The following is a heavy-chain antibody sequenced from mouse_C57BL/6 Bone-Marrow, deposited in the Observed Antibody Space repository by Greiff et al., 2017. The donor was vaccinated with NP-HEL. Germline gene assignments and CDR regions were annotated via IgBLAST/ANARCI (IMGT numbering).Heavy chain of an antibody. CDR2: IDPSDSYT. V-gene: IGHV1-69*01. CDR3: ARDLYCYAMDY. CDR1: GYTFTSYW. J-gene: IGHJ4*01. Sequence: VQLQQPGAELVMPGASVKLSCKASGYTFTSYWMHWVKQRPGQGLEWIGEIDPSDSYTNYNQKFKGKSTLTVDKSSSTAYMQLSSLTSEDSAVYYCARDLYCYAMDYWGQGTSVTVSS.